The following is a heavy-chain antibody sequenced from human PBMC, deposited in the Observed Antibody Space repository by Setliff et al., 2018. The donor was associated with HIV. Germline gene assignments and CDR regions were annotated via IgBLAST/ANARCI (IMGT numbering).Heavy chain of an antibody. V-gene: IGHV4-4*07. CDR2: VSSRGDT. CDR3: ASAAAGNTGPFDL. Sequence: KTSETLSLTCTVSDSGTYYWSWIRQPAGKGLEWIGRVSSRGDTNYTPSLKSRVTMSVDTSKNQFSLKLTSVTASDTAVYYCASAAAGNTGPFDLWGQGSPVTVSS. J-gene: IGHJ4*02. CDR1: DSGTYY. D-gene: IGHD4-17*01.